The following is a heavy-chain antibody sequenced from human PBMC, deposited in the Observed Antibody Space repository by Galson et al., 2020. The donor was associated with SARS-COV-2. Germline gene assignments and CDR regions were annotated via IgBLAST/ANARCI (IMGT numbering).Heavy chain of an antibody. Sequence: SETLSLTCTVSGGSVSSGSYYWSWIRQPPGKGREWIGYIYYSGSTNYNPSLKSRVTISVDTSKNQFSLKLSSVTAADTAVYYCARVWLTYFDYWGQGTLVTVSS. CDR2: IYYSGST. V-gene: IGHV4-61*01. D-gene: IGHD5-18*01. CDR1: GGSVSSGSYY. CDR3: ARVWLTYFDY. J-gene: IGHJ4*02.